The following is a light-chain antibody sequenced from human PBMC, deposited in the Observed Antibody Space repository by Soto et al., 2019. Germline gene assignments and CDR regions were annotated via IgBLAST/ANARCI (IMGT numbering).Light chain of an antibody. J-gene: IGKJ1*01. CDR1: QSISIW. V-gene: IGKV1-5*03. Sequence: DIQMTKSPSTLSASVGDRVTITCRASQSISIWLAWYQQKPGKAPKLLIYTASSLESGVPSRFSGSGSGTEFTLTISSLQPDDFATYYCQQYNSYSLTFGQGTKVDIK. CDR2: TAS. CDR3: QQYNSYSLT.